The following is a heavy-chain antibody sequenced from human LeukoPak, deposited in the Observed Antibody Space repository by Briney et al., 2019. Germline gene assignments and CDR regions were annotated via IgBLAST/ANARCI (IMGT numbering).Heavy chain of an antibody. CDR3: ASTPSSGWYEGWFDP. D-gene: IGHD6-19*01. Sequence: SVKVSCKASGGTFSSYAIGWVRQAPGQGLEWMGGIIPIFGTANYAQKFQGRVTITADESTSTAYMELSSLRSEDTAVYYRASTPSSGWYEGWFDPWGQGTLVTVSS. J-gene: IGHJ5*02. CDR1: GGTFSSYA. V-gene: IGHV1-69*13. CDR2: IIPIFGTA.